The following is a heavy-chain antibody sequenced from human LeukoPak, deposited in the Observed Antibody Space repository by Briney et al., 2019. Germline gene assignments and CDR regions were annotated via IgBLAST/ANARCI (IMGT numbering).Heavy chain of an antibody. V-gene: IGHV3-23*01. CDR1: GFIFSSYP. CDR3: ANQRGGF. Sequence: PGGSLRLSCAASGFIFSSYPMSWVRQAPGKGLEWVSAISGTAENTYYADSVKGRFCISRDNSRNTVHLQMNSLRPEDTAVYYCANQRGGFWGQGTLVTVSS. CDR2: ISGTAENT. J-gene: IGHJ4*02. D-gene: IGHD3-10*01.